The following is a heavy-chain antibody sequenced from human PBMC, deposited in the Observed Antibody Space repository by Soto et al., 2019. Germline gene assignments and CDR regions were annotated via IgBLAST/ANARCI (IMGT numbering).Heavy chain of an antibody. CDR3: ARVRVIRGVIPSHFGL. D-gene: IGHD3-10*01. CDR2: IIPLYGTV. V-gene: IGHV1-69*06. Sequence: QAHLAQSGAEVKKPGSSVTVSCKASGGTFNSYGISWVRQAPGQGLDWMGVIIPLYGTVNYAQKFQGRVSITADKSTSTAYMDLNSLRSDDTAVYYCARVRVIRGVIPSHFGLLGQGTQVTVSS. CDR1: GGTFNSYG. J-gene: IGHJ4*02.